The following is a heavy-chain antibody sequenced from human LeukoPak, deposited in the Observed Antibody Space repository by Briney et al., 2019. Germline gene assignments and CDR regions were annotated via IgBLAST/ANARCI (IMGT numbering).Heavy chain of an antibody. D-gene: IGHD4-11*01. Sequence: SETLSLTCTVSGYSISSGYYWGWIRQPPGKGLEWIGEINHSGGTNYNPSLKSRVTISVDTSKNQFSPKLSSVTAADTAVYYCARAGYSNYDNWFDPWGQGTLVTVSS. J-gene: IGHJ5*02. CDR1: GYSISSGYY. V-gene: IGHV4-38-2*02. CDR3: ARAGYSNYDNWFDP. CDR2: INHSGGT.